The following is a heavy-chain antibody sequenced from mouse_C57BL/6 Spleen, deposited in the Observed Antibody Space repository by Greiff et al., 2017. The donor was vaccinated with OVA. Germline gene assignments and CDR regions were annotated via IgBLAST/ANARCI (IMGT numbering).Heavy chain of an antibody. CDR2: IWSGGST. V-gene: IGHV2-2*01. CDR3: ARNKNYYYGSSSYYAMDY. CDR1: GFSLTSYG. Sequence: VKLQESGPGLVQPSQSLSITCTVSGFSLTSYGVHWVRQSPGKGLEWLGVIWSGGSTDYNAAFISRLSISKDNSKSQVFFKMNSLQADDTAIYYCARNKNYYYGSSSYYAMDYWGQGTSVTVSS. J-gene: IGHJ4*01. D-gene: IGHD1-1*01.